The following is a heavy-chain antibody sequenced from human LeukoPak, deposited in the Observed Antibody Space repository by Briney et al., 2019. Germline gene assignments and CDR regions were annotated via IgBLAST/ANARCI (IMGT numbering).Heavy chain of an antibody. D-gene: IGHD4-17*01. CDR2: INHSGST. J-gene: IGHJ4*02. Sequence: PSETLSLTCAVYRGSFSGYYWSWTRQPPGKGLEWIAKINHSGSTNYNPSLKSRVTISVDTSKNQFSLKLSSVTAADTAVYYCARAWVDYALHYWGQGTLVTVSS. V-gene: IGHV4-34*01. CDR3: ARAWVDYALHY. CDR1: RGSFSGYY.